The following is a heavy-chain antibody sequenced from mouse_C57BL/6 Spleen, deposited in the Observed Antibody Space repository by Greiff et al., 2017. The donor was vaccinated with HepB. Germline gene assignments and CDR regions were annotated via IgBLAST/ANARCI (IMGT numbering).Heavy chain of an antibody. V-gene: IGHV1-4*01. J-gene: IGHJ3*01. CDR2: INPSSGYT. CDR1: GYTFPSYT. Sequence: VQLQQSGAELARPGASVKMSCKASGYTFPSYTMHWVNQRPGQGLEWIGYINPSSGYTKYNQKFKDKATLTADKSSRTAYMQLSSLTCEDAAVYYCAREDRAYGGQGTLVTVSA. CDR3: AREDRAY. D-gene: IGHD2-14*01.